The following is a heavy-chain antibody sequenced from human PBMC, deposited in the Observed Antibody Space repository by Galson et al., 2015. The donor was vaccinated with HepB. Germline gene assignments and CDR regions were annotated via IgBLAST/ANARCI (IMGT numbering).Heavy chain of an antibody. V-gene: IGHV3-21*04. CDR3: AKDPGINVAGYFDY. J-gene: IGHJ4*02. CDR2: ISTSGTVI. D-gene: IGHD1-14*01. CDR1: GYTFTSYD. Sequence: SCKASGYTFTSYDMNWVRQAPGMGLEWVSSISTSGTVIYYGDSVKGRFTISRDNAKNSLYLQMNSLRVEDTAVYYCAKDPGINVAGYFDYWGQGTLVTVSS.